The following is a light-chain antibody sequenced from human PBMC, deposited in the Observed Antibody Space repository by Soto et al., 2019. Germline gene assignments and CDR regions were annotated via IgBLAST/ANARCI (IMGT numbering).Light chain of an antibody. Sequence: EIVLTQSPGTLSLSPGERATLSCRVSQSISSHSLAWYQHKPGQPPRLLIFAASSRATGVPDRFSGSGSGRYFTLSIGRLEPEDFAVYYCQRDNFGQGTKLEIK. CDR2: AAS. CDR3: QRDN. V-gene: IGKV3-20*01. J-gene: IGKJ2*01. CDR1: QSISSHS.